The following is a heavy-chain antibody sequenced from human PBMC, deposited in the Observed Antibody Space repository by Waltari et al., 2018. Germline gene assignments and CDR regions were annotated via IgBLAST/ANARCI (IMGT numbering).Heavy chain of an antibody. D-gene: IGHD4-17*01. CDR1: GSTYGRYG. CDR2: RNSDGSST. Sequence: EVQLVESGGGLVQPGGSLRLSCAASGSTYGRYGLTWVRQAPGKGLVGVSRRNSDGSSTSYADSVKGRFTISKDNAKNTVYLQMNSLRAEDTAIYYCARGARRTTVTTGWWYFDLWGRGTLVTVSS. J-gene: IGHJ2*01. V-gene: IGHV3-74*01. CDR3: ARGARRTTVTTGWWYFDL.